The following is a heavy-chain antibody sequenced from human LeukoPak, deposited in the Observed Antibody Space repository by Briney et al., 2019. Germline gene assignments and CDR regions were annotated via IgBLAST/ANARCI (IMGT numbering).Heavy chain of an antibody. V-gene: IGHV4-34*01. CDR3: AYTTGTTRWFDP. J-gene: IGHJ5*02. CDR2: INHSGST. CDR1: GGSFSGYY. D-gene: IGHD1-1*01. Sequence: SETLSLTCAVYGGSFSGYYWSWIRQPPGKGLEWIGEINHSGSTNYNPSLKSRVTISVDTSKNQFSLKLSSVTAADTAVYYCAYTTGTTRWFDPWGQGTLVTVSS.